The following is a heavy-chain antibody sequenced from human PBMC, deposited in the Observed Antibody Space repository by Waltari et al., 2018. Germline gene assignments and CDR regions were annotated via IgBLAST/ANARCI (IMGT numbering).Heavy chain of an antibody. CDR2: ISYDGSNK. V-gene: IGHV3-30*04. Sequence: QVQLVESGGGSVQPGRSLRHSCAASRFTSTRYPMPWVRPAIRTGKGLGWVAVISYDGSNKYYADSVKGRFTISRDNSKNTLYLQMNSLRAEDTAVYYCARSGWGWDYYYGMDVWGQGTTVTVSS. CDR3: ARSGWGWDYYYGMDV. D-gene: IGHD7-27*01. J-gene: IGHJ6*02. CDR1: RFTSTRYP.